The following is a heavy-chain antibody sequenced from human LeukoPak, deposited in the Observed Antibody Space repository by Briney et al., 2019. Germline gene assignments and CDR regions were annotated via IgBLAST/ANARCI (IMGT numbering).Heavy chain of an antibody. V-gene: IGHV3-66*02. CDR1: GITVSRSY. Sequence: GGSLRLSCAASGITVSRSYMNWVRQAPGKGLEWVSVIYSGGTTDYADSVKGRFTISRDKPKNTLFLQMNSLRVKDTAVYYCARGEDNWIYKRVHKTMDVWGQGTTVTVSS. J-gene: IGHJ6*02. CDR2: IYSGGTT. D-gene: IGHD1-7*01. CDR3: ARGEDNWIYKRVHKTMDV.